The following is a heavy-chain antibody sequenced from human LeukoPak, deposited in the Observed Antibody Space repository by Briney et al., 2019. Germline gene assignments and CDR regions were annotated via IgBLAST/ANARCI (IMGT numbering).Heavy chain of an antibody. Sequence: SETLSLTCTVSGGSISSYYWSWIRQPPGKGLEWIGYIYYSGSTNYNPSLKSRVTISVDTSKNQFSLKLSSVTAADTAVYYCARDFSGPYYYDSSGYFDYWGQGTLVTVSS. V-gene: IGHV4-59*01. J-gene: IGHJ4*02. D-gene: IGHD3-22*01. CDR2: IYYSGST. CDR3: ARDFSGPYYYDSSGYFDY. CDR1: GGSISSYY.